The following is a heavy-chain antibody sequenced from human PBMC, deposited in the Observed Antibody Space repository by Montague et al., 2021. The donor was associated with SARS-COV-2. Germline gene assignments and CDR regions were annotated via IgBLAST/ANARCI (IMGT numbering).Heavy chain of an antibody. CDR1: GFTFSSHY. D-gene: IGHD3-3*01. CDR3: ARAHADSVYHFWSGSVTSTSLGG. Sequence: SLRLSCAASGFTFSSHYMRWVRQSPGNGLQWVSAIGTAGDTYYEGSVEGRFTISREDAKSSLSLQMTSLTAGDTAVYYCARAHADSVYHFWSGSVTSTSLGGWGKGTP. J-gene: IGHJ6*03. CDR2: IGTAGDT. V-gene: IGHV3-13*01.